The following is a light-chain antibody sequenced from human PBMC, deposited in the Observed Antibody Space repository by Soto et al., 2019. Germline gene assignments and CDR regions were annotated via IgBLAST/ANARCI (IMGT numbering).Light chain of an antibody. CDR3: QHYNSYSEA. CDR2: KAS. CDR1: QTISSW. V-gene: IGKV1-5*03. Sequence: DIQMTQSPSSLCACVGDRFTMTWLASQTISSWLAWYQQKPGKAPKLLIYKASTLKSGVPSRFSGSGSGTEFTLTISSLQPDDFATYYCQHYNSYSEAFGQGTKVDI. J-gene: IGKJ1*01.